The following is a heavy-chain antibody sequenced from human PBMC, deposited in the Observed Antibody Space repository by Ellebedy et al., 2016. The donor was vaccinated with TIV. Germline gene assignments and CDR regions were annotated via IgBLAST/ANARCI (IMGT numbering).Heavy chain of an antibody. D-gene: IGHD6-19*01. CDR1: GFTFSNYA. CDR2: IGPRSEYK. V-gene: IGHV3-23*01. J-gene: IGHJ4*02. CDR3: AKGDRSTGWLH. Sequence: PGGSLRLSCTASGFTFSNYAMAWFRQAPGKGLEWVSAIGPRSEYKFYADSVKGRITISRDNSENTLFLQMHSLTVEDTAVYYCAKGDRSTGWLHWGQGTLVTVSS.